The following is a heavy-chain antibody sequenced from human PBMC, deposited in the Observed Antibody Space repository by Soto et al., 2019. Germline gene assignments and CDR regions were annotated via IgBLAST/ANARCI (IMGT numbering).Heavy chain of an antibody. J-gene: IGHJ4*02. CDR1: GFTFSSYS. V-gene: IGHV3-48*02. CDR3: ARDCSGGSCYSYYFDY. CDR2: ISSSSSTI. Sequence: PGGSLRLSCAASGFTFSSYSMNWVRQAPGKGLEWVAYISSSSSTIYYADSVKGRFTISRDNAKNSLYLQMNSLRDEDTAVYYCARDCSGGSCYSYYFDYWGQGTLVTVSS. D-gene: IGHD2-15*01.